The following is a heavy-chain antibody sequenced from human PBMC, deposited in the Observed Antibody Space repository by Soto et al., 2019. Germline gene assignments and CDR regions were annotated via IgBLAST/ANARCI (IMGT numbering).Heavy chain of an antibody. CDR1: GFTFSSYG. V-gene: IGHV3-33*01. CDR3: ARDTEYCSGGSCYLMSLGGFDY. CDR2: IWYDGSNK. Sequence: HPGGSLRLSCAASGFTFSSYGMHWVRQAPGKGLEWVAVIWYDGSNKYYADSVKGRFTISRDNSKNTLYLQMNSLRAEDTAVYYCARDTEYCSGGSCYLMSLGGFDYWGQGTLVTVSS. J-gene: IGHJ4*02. D-gene: IGHD2-15*01.